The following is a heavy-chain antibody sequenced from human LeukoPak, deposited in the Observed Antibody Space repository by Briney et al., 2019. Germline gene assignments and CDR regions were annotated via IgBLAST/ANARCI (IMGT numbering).Heavy chain of an antibody. Sequence: PSETLSLTCTVSGGSISSYSWSWVRQPPGKGLEWIGYIFNSGGTNYNPSPKSRVTTSVVTSKNQFSLMLSSVTAPDTAVSFFALGDWSSTGCYVFVQWGQRPVVTVS. CDR3: ALGDWSSTGCYVFVQ. CDR1: GGSISSYS. D-gene: IGHD2-2*01. J-gene: IGHJ4*02. V-gene: IGHV4-59*01. CDR2: IFNSGGT.